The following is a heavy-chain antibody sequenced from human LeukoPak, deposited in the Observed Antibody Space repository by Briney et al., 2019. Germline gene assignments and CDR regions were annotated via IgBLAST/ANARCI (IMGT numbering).Heavy chain of an antibody. CDR2: IYYSGST. D-gene: IGHD1-26*01. CDR3: ARAPIVGAIYRNFDY. CDR1: GGSISSYY. J-gene: IGHJ4*02. V-gene: IGHV4-59*01. Sequence: PSETLSLTCTVSGGSISSYYWSWIRQPPGKGLEGSGYIYYSGSTNYNPSLKSRVTISVDTSKNQFSLKLSSVTAADTAVYYCARAPIVGAIYRNFDYWGQGTLVTVSS.